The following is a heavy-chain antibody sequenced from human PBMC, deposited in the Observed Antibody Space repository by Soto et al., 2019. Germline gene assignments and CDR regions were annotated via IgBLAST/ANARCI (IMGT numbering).Heavy chain of an antibody. D-gene: IGHD3-22*01. Sequence: SETLSLTCAVYGGSFSGYYWSWIRQPPGKGLEWIGEINHSGSTNYNPSLKSRVTISVDTSKNQFSLKLSSVTAADTAVYYCARFSKFPRGYYDSSGFAQYFDYWGQGTLVTVSS. V-gene: IGHV4-34*01. CDR1: GGSFSGYY. CDR3: ARFSKFPRGYYDSSGFAQYFDY. CDR2: INHSGST. J-gene: IGHJ4*02.